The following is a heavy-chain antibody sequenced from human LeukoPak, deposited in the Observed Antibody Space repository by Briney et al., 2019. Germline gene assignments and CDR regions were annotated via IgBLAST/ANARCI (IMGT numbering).Heavy chain of an antibody. D-gene: IGHD5-18*01. V-gene: IGHV4-30-2*03. CDR3: ARHKETVRQLWLPGLDY. CDR1: GGSISGGGYS. Sequence: PSETLSLTCAVSGGSISGGGYSWSWIRQPPGKGLEWIGHIYYSGTTYYNPSLKSRVTISVDTSKNQFSLKLSSVTAADTAVYYCARHKETVRQLWLPGLDYWGQGTLVTVSS. J-gene: IGHJ4*02. CDR2: IYYSGTT.